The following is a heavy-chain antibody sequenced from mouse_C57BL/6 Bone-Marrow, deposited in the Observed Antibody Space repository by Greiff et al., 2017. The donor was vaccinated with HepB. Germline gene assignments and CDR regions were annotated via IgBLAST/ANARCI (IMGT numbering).Heavy chain of an antibody. V-gene: IGHV1-55*01. D-gene: IGHD2-9*01. J-gene: IGHJ3*01. CDR1: GYTFTSYW. Sequence: QVQLQQPGAELVKPGASVKMSCKASGYTFTSYWITWVKQRPGQGLEWIGDIYPGSGSNNYNEQFKRKATLTVDTSSSTAYMQLSSLTSEDSAVYYCARGGPTMVTTDGLWFAYWGQGTLVTVSA. CDR3: ARGGPTMVTTDGLWFAY. CDR2: IYPGSGSN.